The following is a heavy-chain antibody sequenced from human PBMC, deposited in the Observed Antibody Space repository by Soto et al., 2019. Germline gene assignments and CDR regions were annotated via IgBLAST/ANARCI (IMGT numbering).Heavy chain of an antibody. D-gene: IGHD3-22*01. CDR1: GGSFSGFY. CDR3: ARGEHYYDSSGYHDY. V-gene: IGHV4-34*01. CDR2: INHSGST. Sequence: SETLSLTCAVYGGSFSGFYWSWIRQPPGKGLEWIGEINHSGSTNYNPSLKSRVTISVDTSKNQFSLKLSSVTAADTAVYYCARGEHYYDSSGYHDYWGQGTLVTVSS. J-gene: IGHJ4*02.